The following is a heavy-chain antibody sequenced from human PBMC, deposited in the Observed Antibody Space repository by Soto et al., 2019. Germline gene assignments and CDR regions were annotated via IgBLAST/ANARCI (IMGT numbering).Heavy chain of an antibody. D-gene: IGHD3-22*01. V-gene: IGHV3-23*01. CDR1: GFSFTTYG. CDR3: TKSWLFEKNWFDP. Sequence: LRLSCAASGFSFTTYGMSWVRQAPGKGLEWVSDISSTGLYTYLADSVKGRFTISRDNSKNTLYLQMNSLRVDDTAVYFCTKSWLFEKNWFDPWGQGTLVTVS. CDR2: ISSTGLYT. J-gene: IGHJ5*02.